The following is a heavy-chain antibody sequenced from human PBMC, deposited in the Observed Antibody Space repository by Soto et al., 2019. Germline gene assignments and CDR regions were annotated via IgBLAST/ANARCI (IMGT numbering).Heavy chain of an antibody. Sequence: GGSLRLSCAASGFTFSSYSMNWVRQAPGKGLEWVSSISSSSSYIYYADSVKGRFTISRDNAKNSLYLQMNSLRAEDTAVYYCARGTLYIRGSWQDYGAFDIWGQGTMVTVSS. J-gene: IGHJ3*02. CDR2: ISSSSSYI. CDR1: GFTFSSYS. D-gene: IGHD6-13*01. CDR3: ARGTLYIRGSWQDYGAFDI. V-gene: IGHV3-21*01.